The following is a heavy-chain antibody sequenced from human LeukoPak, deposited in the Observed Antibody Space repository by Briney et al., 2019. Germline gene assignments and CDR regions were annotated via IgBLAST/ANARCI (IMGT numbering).Heavy chain of an antibody. CDR1: GGSFSGYY. V-gene: IGHV4-34*01. Sequence: PSETLSLTCAVYGGSFSGYYWSWIRQPPGKGLEWIGEINHSGSTNYNPSLKSRVTISVDRSKNQFSLKLSSVTAADTAVYYCARTLPYCTNGVCYPPAYYFDYWGQGTLVTVSS. CDR2: INHSGST. J-gene: IGHJ4*02. D-gene: IGHD2-8*01. CDR3: ARTLPYCTNGVCYPPAYYFDY.